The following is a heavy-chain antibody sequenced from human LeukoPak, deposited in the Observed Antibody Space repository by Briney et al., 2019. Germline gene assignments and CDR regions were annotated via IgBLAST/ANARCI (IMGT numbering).Heavy chain of an antibody. J-gene: IGHJ4*02. CDR3: ARGRDY. Sequence: PSETLSLTRAVYGGSLSVYYWSWIRHPPGKGLEWIGEINHSGSTNYNPSLKSRVTISVDTSKNQVPLKLSSVTAADTAVYYCARGRDYWGQGTLVTVSS. CDR2: INHSGST. V-gene: IGHV4-34*01. CDR1: GGSLSVYY.